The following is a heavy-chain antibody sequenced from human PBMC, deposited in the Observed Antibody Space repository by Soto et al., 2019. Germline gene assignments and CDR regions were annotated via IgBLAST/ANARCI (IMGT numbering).Heavy chain of an antibody. CDR2: IDWDDDK. Sequence: SGPTLVNPTQTLTLTCTFSGFSLSSSGMRVSWIRQPPGKALEWLARIDWDDDKFYTTSLRTRLTISKDTSKNQVVLRMTNMDPVDTATYYCAKTGTDGSWFDPWGQGTLVTVSS. J-gene: IGHJ5*02. CDR3: AKTGTDGSWFDP. CDR1: GFSLSSSGMR. D-gene: IGHD1-1*01. V-gene: IGHV2-70*04.